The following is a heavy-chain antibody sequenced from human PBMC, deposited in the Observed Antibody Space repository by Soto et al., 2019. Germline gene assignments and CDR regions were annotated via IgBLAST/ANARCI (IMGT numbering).Heavy chain of an antibody. D-gene: IGHD5-12*01. J-gene: IGHJ3*02. V-gene: IGHV4-39*01. CDR2: IYYSGST. CDR3: ARRGGVATNAFDI. CDR1: GGSIRSSSYY. Sequence: SETQSLTCTVSGGSIRSSSYYWGWIRQPPGKGLEWIGIIYYSGSTYYNPSLKSRVTISVDTSKNQFSLKLSSVTAADTAVYYCARRGGVATNAFDIWGQGTMVTVSS.